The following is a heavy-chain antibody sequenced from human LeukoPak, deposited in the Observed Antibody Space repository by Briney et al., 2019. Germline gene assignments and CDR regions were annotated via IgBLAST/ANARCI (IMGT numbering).Heavy chain of an antibody. Sequence: GGSLRLSCATSGFTLSLAWMHWVRQAPGKGLEWVSRIKYDGSYTNYADSVKGRFTISRDNSTNTLSLHIITLRAEDTAVYFCLIDGDASNFYFWGQGVLVTVSS. D-gene: IGHD5-24*01. CDR1: GFTLSLAW. CDR2: IKYDGSYT. J-gene: IGHJ4*02. CDR3: LIDGDASNFYF. V-gene: IGHV3-74*01.